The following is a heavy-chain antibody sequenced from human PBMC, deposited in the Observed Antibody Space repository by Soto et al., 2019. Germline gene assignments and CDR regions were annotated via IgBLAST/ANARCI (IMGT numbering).Heavy chain of an antibody. J-gene: IGHJ3*02. CDR3: ARDPARGIEGRSAFDI. Sequence: LKLCCAASGFSLSRYWMSWFRHAPVKGLEWVANIKQDGSEKYYVDSVKGRFTISRDNAKNSLYLQMNSLRAEDTAVYYCARDPARGIEGRSAFDIWGQGTMVTVSS. D-gene: IGHD6-13*01. CDR2: IKQDGSEK. V-gene: IGHV3-7*01. CDR1: GFSLSRYW.